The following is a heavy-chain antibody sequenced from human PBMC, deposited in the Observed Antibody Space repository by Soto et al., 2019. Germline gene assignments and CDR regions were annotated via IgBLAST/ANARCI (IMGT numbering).Heavy chain of an antibody. J-gene: IGHJ4*02. CDR3: VRSLLTSSFFAGY. V-gene: IGHV4-38-2*01. Sequence: SETLSLTCAVSGYPISSGYYWGWIRLPPGKGLEWIGSIYHSGTTYYNPSLKSRVTISLDTSKNQFSLQLSSVTAADTAVYYCVRSLLTSSFFAGYWGQGTLVPVSP. CDR1: GYPISSGYY. CDR2: IYHSGTT. D-gene: IGHD6-13*01.